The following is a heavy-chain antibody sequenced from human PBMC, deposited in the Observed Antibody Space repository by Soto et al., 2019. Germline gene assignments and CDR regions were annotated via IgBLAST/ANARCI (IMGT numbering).Heavy chain of an antibody. CDR2: ISPTGEQR. V-gene: IGHV3-23*01. Sequence: GGSLRLSCAASRFTFRNYGMSWVRQGPGKGLEWVSGISPTGEQRFYVDSVKGRFFISRDNSQNTLSLEMSNLRADDTAVYYCAKRYGSGSYRDFNSYYGMDIWGQGTSVTVSS. CDR3: AKRYGSGSYRDFNSYYGMDI. D-gene: IGHD3-10*01. J-gene: IGHJ6*02. CDR1: RFTFRNYG.